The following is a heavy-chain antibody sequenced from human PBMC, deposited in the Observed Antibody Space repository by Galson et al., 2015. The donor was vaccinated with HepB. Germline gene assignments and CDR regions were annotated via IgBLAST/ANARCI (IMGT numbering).Heavy chain of an antibody. V-gene: IGHV1-46*01. CDR1: GYTFTSYH. CDR3: ARDVIGSSWPPAYNWFDH. CDR2: INPSGGST. J-gene: IGHJ5*02. Sequence: SVKVSCKASGYTFTSYHMHWVRQAPGQGLEWMGMINPSGGSTSYAQKFQGRVTMTRDTSTSTVYMELSSLRSEDTAVYYCARDVIGSSWPPAYNWFDHWGQGTLVTVSS. D-gene: IGHD6-13*01.